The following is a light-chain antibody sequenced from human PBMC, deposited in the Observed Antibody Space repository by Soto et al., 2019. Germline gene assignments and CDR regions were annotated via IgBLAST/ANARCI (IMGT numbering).Light chain of an antibody. CDR3: ISYTSSSTWV. Sequence: QSALTQPASVSGSPGQSITISCTATRSDVGGYNYVSWYQQHPGKAHKLMIYDVSNRPSGVSNRFSGSKSGSTASLTISGLQAEDEADYYCISYTSSSTWVFGGGTKLTVL. V-gene: IGLV2-14*01. CDR2: DVS. J-gene: IGLJ3*02. CDR1: RSDVGGYNY.